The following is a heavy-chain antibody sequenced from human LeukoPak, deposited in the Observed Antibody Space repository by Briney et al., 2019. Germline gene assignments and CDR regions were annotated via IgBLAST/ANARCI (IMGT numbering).Heavy chain of an antibody. CDR2: INPIFGSA. V-gene: IGHV1-69*06. CDR1: VGTFSRYA. CDR3: ARGRGGYCSGGSCYFMGTLDP. D-gene: IGHD2-15*01. J-gene: IGHJ5*02. Sequence: SLKVSCKAAVGTFSRYALSWVRQAPGQGLEWVGGINPIFGSANYAQKFQDRVTITAAKSTSTDYMELSSLRSEGTAVYYGARGRGGYCSGGSCYFMGTLDPWGQGTLVTVSS.